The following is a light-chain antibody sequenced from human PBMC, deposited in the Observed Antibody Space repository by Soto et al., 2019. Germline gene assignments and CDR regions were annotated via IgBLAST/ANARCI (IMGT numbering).Light chain of an antibody. J-gene: IGKJ2*01. Sequence: DIQMTQVPSTLSASVGDRVTITCRAIQTIRSDLSWYQQKPGKVPKLLIYRMSTLESGVPSRFSGSGSGTEFTLTLSSLQPDDFAIYYCQQYDDSSFTFGQGTKLEIK. CDR1: QTIRSD. V-gene: IGKV1-5*03. CDR3: QQYDDSSFT. CDR2: RMS.